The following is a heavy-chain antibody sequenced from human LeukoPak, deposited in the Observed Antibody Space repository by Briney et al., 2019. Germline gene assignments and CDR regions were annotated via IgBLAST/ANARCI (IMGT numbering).Heavy chain of an antibody. D-gene: IGHD3-3*01. CDR3: ARGDVRENWFDP. J-gene: IGHJ5*02. CDR1: GYTFTSYD. V-gene: IGHV1-8*01. Sequence: ASVTVSCKASGYTFTSYDINWVRQATGQGLEWMGWMNPNSGNTGYAQKFLGRVTMTRNTSISTAYMELSSLRSEDTAVYYCARGDVRENWFDPWGQGTLVTVSS. CDR2: MNPNSGNT.